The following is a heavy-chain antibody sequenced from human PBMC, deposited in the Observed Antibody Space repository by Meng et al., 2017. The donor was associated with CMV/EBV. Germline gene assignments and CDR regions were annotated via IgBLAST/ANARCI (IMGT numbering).Heavy chain of an antibody. D-gene: IGHD4/OR15-4a*01. CDR2: IIPIFGTT. Sequence: SVKVSCKASGGTFSSYAISRVRQAPGQGLEWMGGIIPIFGTTNYAQKFQGRVTITTDESTSTAYMELSSLRSEDTAVYYCARDKSPRWGGLTTMTRGMDVWGQGTTVTVSS. CDR3: ARDKSPRWGGLTTMTRGMDV. J-gene: IGHJ6*02. V-gene: IGHV1-69*05. CDR1: GGTFSSYA.